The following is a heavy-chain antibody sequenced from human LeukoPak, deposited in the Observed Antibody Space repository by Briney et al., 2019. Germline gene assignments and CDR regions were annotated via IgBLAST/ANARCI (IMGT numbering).Heavy chain of an antibody. CDR2: ISYDGSDK. CDR3: AKDISAGDCPDY. D-gene: IGHD2-21*02. Sequence: PGGSLRLSCAASAFTFSSYGMHWVRQAPGKGLEWVALISYDGSDKYYADSVKGRFTISRDNSKNTLYLQMNSLRAEDTAVYYCAKDISAGDCPDYWGQGTLVTVSS. J-gene: IGHJ4*02. CDR1: AFTFSSYG. V-gene: IGHV3-30*18.